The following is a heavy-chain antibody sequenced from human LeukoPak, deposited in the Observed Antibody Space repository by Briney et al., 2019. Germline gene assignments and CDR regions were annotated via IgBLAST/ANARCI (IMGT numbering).Heavy chain of an antibody. D-gene: IGHD6-13*01. V-gene: IGHV4-4*07. CDR2: IYTSGST. J-gene: IGHJ5*02. CDR1: GGSISSYY. Sequence: SETLSLTCTVSGGSISSYYWSWIRQPAGKGLEWIGRIYTSGSTNFNPSLKSRVTMSVDTSKNQFSLRLTSVTAADTAVYYCARDGSSGWYGWFDPWGQGTLVTVSS. CDR3: ARDGSSGWYGWFDP.